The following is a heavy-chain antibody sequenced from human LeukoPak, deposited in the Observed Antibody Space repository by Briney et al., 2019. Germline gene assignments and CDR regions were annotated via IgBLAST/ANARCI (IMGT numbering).Heavy chain of an antibody. V-gene: IGHV3-9*01. CDR2: ISWNSGSI. J-gene: IGHJ4*02. D-gene: IGHD6-6*01. Sequence: PGGSLRLSCAASGFPFDDYAIHWVRPAPGKGLAWVSGISWNSGSISYADSVKGRFTISRDNAKNSLYLQMNSLRAEDTALYYCAKAQSRVGFSSSSDYWGQGTLVTVSS. CDR1: GFPFDDYA. CDR3: AKAQSRVGFSSSSDY.